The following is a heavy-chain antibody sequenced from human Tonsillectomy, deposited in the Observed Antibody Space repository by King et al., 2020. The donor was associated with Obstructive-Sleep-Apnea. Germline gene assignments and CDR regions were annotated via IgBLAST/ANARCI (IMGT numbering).Heavy chain of an antibody. D-gene: IGHD3-10*01. CDR2: ISPNSGAT. J-gene: IGHJ4*02. Sequence: QLVQSGAEVKKPGASVKVSCKASGYTFSGYYIHWVRQAPGQGLEWMGWISPNSGATQYAQKFQDRVTMTRDTSISTAYIDMRRLRSDDPAIYYCARDMSAYDSTSPAYWGQGTLVTVSS. CDR1: GYTFSGYY. CDR3: ARDMSAYDSTSPAY. V-gene: IGHV1-2*02.